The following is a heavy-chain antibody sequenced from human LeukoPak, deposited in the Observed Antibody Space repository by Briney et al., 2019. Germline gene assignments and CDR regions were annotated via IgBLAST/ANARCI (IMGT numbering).Heavy chain of an antibody. CDR2: IRGNGGAT. J-gene: IGHJ4*02. CDR3: AKDHYDILTGPYDN. D-gene: IGHD3-9*01. V-gene: IGHV3-23*01. Sequence: GGSLRLSCAASVFTFSRYWMHWVRQAPGKGLEWVSAIRGNGGATYYADSVKGRFTISRDNSKNTLYLQMNSLRAEDTAVYYCAKDHYDILTGPYDNWGQGTLVTVPS. CDR1: VFTFSRYW.